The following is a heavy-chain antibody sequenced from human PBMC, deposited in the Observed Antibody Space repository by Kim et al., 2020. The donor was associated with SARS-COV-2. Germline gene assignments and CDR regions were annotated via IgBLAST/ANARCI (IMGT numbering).Heavy chain of an antibody. D-gene: IGHD5-12*01. J-gene: IGHJ4*02. CDR3: AKDRRPYSGYDYDY. Sequence: ADSVKCRFTISRANSKNTLDLQMNSLRAEDTAVYYCAKDRRPYSGYDYDYWGQGTLVTVSS. V-gene: IGHV3-33*06.